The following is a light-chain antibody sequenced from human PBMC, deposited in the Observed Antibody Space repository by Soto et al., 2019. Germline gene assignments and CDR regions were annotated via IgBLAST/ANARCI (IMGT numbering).Light chain of an antibody. CDR3: QQSYTTPYT. J-gene: IGKJ2*01. CDR2: AAS. V-gene: IGKV1-39*01. CDR1: QSISTY. Sequence: DIQMTQSPSSLSASVGDRVTITCRASQSISTYLNWYQQKPGEAPKLLICAASSLQSGVPSRFSGSGSWTDFPPPIHSLPREDFGTYYCQQSYTTPYTFGQGTKLEIQ.